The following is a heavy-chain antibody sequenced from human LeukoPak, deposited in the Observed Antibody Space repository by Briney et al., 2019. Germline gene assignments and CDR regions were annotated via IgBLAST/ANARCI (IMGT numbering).Heavy chain of an antibody. Sequence: GSSVKVSCKASGGTFSSYTISWVRQAPGQGLEWMGRIIPILGIANYAQKFRGRVTITADKSTSTAYMELSSLRSEDTAVYYCARGIAVAGTPSWYYGMDVWGQGTTVTVSS. CDR1: GGTFSSYT. J-gene: IGHJ6*02. CDR2: IIPILGIA. V-gene: IGHV1-69*02. D-gene: IGHD6-19*01. CDR3: ARGIAVAGTPSWYYGMDV.